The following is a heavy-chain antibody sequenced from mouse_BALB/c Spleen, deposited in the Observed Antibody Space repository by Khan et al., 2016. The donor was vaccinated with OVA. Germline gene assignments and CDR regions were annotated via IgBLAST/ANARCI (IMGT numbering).Heavy chain of an antibody. CDR3: ASGNYYGSSSWFGY. V-gene: IGHV1-9*01. CDR2: ILPGSGRN. D-gene: IGHD1-1*01. CDR1: GYTFSSYW. J-gene: IGHJ3*01. Sequence: QVQLQQSGAELMKPGASVKISCKATGYTFSSYWIEWVKQRPGHGLEWIGEILPGSGRNNYNEKFKGKATFTADTSSNTAYMQLSSLTSEDSAVDYCASGNYYGSSSWFGYWGQGTLVTVSA.